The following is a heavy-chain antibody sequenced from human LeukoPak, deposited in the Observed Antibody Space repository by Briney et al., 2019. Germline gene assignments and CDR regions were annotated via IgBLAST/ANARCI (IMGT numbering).Heavy chain of an antibody. Sequence: GGSLRLSCAASGFTFSSYAMSWVRQAPGKGLEWVSAISGSGGSTYYADSVKGRFTISRDNSKNTLYLQMNSLRAEDTAVYYCAKGPFRSYWTPVGGYYFDYWGQGTLVTVSS. CDR2: ISGSGGST. CDR3: AKGPFRSYWTPVGGYYFDY. D-gene: IGHD6-19*01. CDR1: GFTFSSYA. J-gene: IGHJ4*02. V-gene: IGHV3-23*01.